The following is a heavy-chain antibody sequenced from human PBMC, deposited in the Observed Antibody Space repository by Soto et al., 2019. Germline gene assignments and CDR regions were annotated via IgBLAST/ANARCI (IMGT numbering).Heavy chain of an antibody. CDR2: IGTAGDT. J-gene: IGHJ6*02. V-gene: IGHV3-13*01. CDR1: GFTFSSYD. CDR3: AREQRSFYGMDV. D-gene: IGHD1-1*01. Sequence: GGSLRLSCAASGFTFSSYDMHWVRQATGKGLEWVSAIGTAGDTYYPGSVKGRFTISRENAKNSLYLQMNSLRAEDTAVYYCAREQRSFYGMDVWGQGTTVTVSS.